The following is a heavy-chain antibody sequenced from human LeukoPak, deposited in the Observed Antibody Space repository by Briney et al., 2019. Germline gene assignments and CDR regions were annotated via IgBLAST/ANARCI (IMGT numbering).Heavy chain of an antibody. D-gene: IGHD1-1*01. V-gene: IGHV1-69*04. CDR1: GGTFSSYA. Sequence: SVNVSCKASGGTFSSYAISWVRQAPGQGLEWMGRLIPILAIANYAQKFQGRVTITADKSTSTAYMELGSLRSEDTAVYYCARDSSITQTIDYWGQGTLVTVSS. CDR2: LIPILAIA. J-gene: IGHJ4*02. CDR3: ARDSSITQTIDY.